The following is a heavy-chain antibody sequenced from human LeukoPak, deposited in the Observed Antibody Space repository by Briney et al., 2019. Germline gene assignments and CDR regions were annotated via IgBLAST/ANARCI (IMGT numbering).Heavy chain of an antibody. CDR3: ARRYDFRSGRIDH. CDR1: GGSISSSSYY. Sequence: SETLSLTCTVSGGSISSSSYYWGWIRQPPGKGLEWIGSMYYSGSTYYHPSLRSRVTISVDTSKKQFSLNLSSVTAADTAVYYCARRYDFRSGRIDHWGQGTLVTVSS. D-gene: IGHD3-3*01. CDR2: MYYSGST. J-gene: IGHJ4*02. V-gene: IGHV4-39*01.